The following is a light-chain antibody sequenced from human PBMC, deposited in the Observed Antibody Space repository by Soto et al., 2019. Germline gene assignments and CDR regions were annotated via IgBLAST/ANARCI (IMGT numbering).Light chain of an antibody. CDR2: EDG. CDR1: SSDVGNYNL. Sequence: QSALTQPASVSGSPGQSITISCSGTSSDVGNYNLVSWYQQHPGKAPKLMIYEDGQRPSGVSNRFSGSRSGNTASLTISGLQAEDEADYYCCSYAGSDSVVFGGGTKLTVL. CDR3: CSYAGSDSVV. V-gene: IGLV2-23*01. J-gene: IGLJ2*01.